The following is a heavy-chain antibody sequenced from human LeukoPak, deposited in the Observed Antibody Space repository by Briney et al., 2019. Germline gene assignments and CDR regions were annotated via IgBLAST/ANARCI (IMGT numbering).Heavy chain of an antibody. D-gene: IGHD1-1*01. Sequence: PSEALSLTCAVSGGSISSNNWWGWVRQPPGKGLEWIGEIYHSGSPNYNPSLKSRVTISVDKSRNHFSLNLSSVTAADTAVYYCARVNINNWHSCDYWGQGTLVTVSS. V-gene: IGHV4-4*02. CDR3: ARVNINNWHSCDY. CDR2: IYHSGSP. J-gene: IGHJ4*02. CDR1: GGSISSNNW.